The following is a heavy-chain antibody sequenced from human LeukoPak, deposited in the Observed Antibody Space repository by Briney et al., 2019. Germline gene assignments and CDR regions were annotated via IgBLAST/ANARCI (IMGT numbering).Heavy chain of an antibody. CDR3: ARDPSTGY. CDR1: GYTFTAYY. CDR2: INPYSGGT. V-gene: IGHV1-2*02. J-gene: IGHJ4*02. D-gene: IGHD1-1*01. Sequence: ASVKVSCKASGYTFTAYYLHWVRQAPGQGLEWMGWINPYSGGTNYAQNFQGRVTMTRETSISTAYMELSRLRSDDTAVYYCARDPSTGYWGQGTLVTVP.